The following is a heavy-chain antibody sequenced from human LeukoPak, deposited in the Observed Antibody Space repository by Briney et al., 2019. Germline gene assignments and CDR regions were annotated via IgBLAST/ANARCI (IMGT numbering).Heavy chain of an antibody. V-gene: IGHV1-2*02. Sequence: ASVKVSYKASGYTFTDYYIHWVRQAPGQGLEWMGWVKPNSGDTYYAQKFQGRVTVTRDTSISTAYIEVTRLRSDDTAVYYCARGRRNLVGDTNAGDFFDFWGQGTLVTVSS. CDR2: VKPNSGDT. J-gene: IGHJ4*02. CDR3: ARGRRNLVGDTNAGDFFDF. CDR1: GYTFTDYY. D-gene: IGHD1-26*01.